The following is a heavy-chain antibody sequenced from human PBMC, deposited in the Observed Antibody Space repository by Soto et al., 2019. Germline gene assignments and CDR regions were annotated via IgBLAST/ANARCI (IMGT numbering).Heavy chain of an antibody. CDR1: GFTFSTHG. J-gene: IGHJ6*02. V-gene: IGHV3-48*02. CDR2: ISGSSRVI. CDR3: ARSIEAARDGMDV. D-gene: IGHD1-26*01. Sequence: PGGSLRHSCTAYGFTFSTHGINWVRQAPGKGLEWVSYISGSSRVIYHADSVKGRFTISRDNAENSLYLQMNSLRDEDTAVYYCARSIEAARDGMDVWGQGTTVTVSS.